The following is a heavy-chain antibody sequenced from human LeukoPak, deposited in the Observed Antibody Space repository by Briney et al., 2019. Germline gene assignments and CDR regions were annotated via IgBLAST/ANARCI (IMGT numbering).Heavy chain of an antibody. J-gene: IGHJ4*02. CDR2: ISAYNGNT. CDR3: ARDHQYYDILTGRYPLDY. CDR1: GYTFTSYG. D-gene: IGHD3-9*01. Sequence: GASVKVSCKASGYTFTSYGISWVRQAPGQGLEWMGWISAYNGNTNYAQKLQGRVTMTTDTSTSTAYMELRSLRSDDTAVYYCARDHQYYDILTGRYPLDYWGQGTLVTVSS. V-gene: IGHV1-18*04.